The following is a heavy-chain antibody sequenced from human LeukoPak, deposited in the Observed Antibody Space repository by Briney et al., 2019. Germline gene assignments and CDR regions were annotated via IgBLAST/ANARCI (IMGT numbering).Heavy chain of an antibody. CDR3: ARKILHFYYYYGMDV. Sequence: PSETLSLTCAVYGGSFSGYYWSWIRQPPGKGLEWIGEINHSGSTNYNPSLKSRVTISVDTSKNQFSLKLSSVTAADTAVYYCARKILHFYYYYGMDVWGQGTTVTVSS. V-gene: IGHV4-34*01. J-gene: IGHJ6*02. CDR1: GGSFSGYY. CDR2: INHSGST. D-gene: IGHD1-26*01.